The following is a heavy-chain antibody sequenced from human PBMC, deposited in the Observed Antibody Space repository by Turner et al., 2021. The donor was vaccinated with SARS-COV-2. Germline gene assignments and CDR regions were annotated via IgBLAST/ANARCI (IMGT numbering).Heavy chain of an antibody. V-gene: IGHV3-30-3*01. CDR2: ISDDGSDK. CDR3: AREDYYDSSGSLDY. D-gene: IGHD3-22*01. Sequence: QVQLVESGGGVVQPGRSLRLSCAASGFTFSTYAMHWVRQAPGKGLEWVAVISDDGSDKYDADSVKGRFTISRDNSKNTLYLQMNSLRAEDTAVYYCAREDYYDSSGSLDYWGQGTLVTVSS. J-gene: IGHJ4*02. CDR1: GFTFSTYA.